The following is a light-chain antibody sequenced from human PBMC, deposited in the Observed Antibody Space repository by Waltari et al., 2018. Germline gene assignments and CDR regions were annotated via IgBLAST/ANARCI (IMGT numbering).Light chain of an antibody. V-gene: IGLV1-44*01. J-gene: IGLJ2*01. CDR2: SNK. CDR1: SSNIGSNA. Sequence: QSVLTQPPSASGTPGQRVTISCSGSSSNIGSNAVNWYQQLPGTAPKLLIYSNKQRPSGVPDRFSGSKSGTSASLAISVLQSEDEADYYCAAWDDSLSGPVFGGGTKLTV. CDR3: AAWDDSLSGPV.